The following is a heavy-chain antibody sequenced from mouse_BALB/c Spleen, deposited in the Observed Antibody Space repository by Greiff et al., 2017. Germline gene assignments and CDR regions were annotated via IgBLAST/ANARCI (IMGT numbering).Heavy chain of an antibody. CDR1: GFNIKDTY. D-gene: IGHD2-2*01. J-gene: IGHJ3*01. CDR2: IDPANGNT. Sequence: EVKLMESGAELVKPGASVKLSCTASGFNIKDTYMHWVKQRPEQGLEWIGRIDPANGNTKYDPKFQGKATITADTSSNTAYLQLSSLTSEDTAVYYCAMGNGYTGFAYWGQGTLVTVSA. CDR3: AMGNGYTGFAY. V-gene: IGHV14-3*02.